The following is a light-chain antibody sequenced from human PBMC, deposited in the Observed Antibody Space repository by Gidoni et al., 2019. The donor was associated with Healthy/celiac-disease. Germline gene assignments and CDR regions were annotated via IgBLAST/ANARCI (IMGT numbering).Light chain of an antibody. Sequence: DIQMTQSPSSLSASVGDRVTITCRASQSISSYLNWYQQKPGKAPKLLIYAASSLQSGVPSRFSGSVSGTDFTLTISSLQPEDFATDYCQQSYSTPPYTFGQGTKLEIK. V-gene: IGKV1-39*01. CDR3: QQSYSTPPYT. CDR1: QSISSY. CDR2: AAS. J-gene: IGKJ2*01.